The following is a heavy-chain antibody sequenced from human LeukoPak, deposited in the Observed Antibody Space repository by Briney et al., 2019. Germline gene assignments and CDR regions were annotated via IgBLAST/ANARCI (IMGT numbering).Heavy chain of an antibody. CDR2: LKQDGSEK. D-gene: IGHD1-1*01. CDR1: GFTFSSYW. Sequence: GGSLRLSCAASGFTFSSYWMSWVRQAPGKGLEWVANLKQDGSEKYYVDSVKGRFTISRDNAKNSLYLQMNSLRAEDTAVYYCARDWVPPSDAFDIWGQGTMVTVSS. CDR3: ARDWVPPSDAFDI. V-gene: IGHV3-7*04. J-gene: IGHJ3*02.